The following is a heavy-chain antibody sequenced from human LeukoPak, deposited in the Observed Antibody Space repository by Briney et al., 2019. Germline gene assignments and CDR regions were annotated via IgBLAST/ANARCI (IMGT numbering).Heavy chain of an antibody. V-gene: IGHV4-59*01. CDR1: GGSISSYY. J-gene: IGHJ6*03. CDR3: ARDTYSYGTRGYYYYMDV. CDR2: IYYSGST. D-gene: IGHD5-18*01. Sequence: PSETLSLTCTVSGGSISSYYWSWIRQPPGKGLEWIGYIYYSGSTNYNPSLKSRVTISVDTSKNQFSLKLSSVTAADTAVYYCARDTYSYGTRGYYYYMDVWGKGTTVTVSS.